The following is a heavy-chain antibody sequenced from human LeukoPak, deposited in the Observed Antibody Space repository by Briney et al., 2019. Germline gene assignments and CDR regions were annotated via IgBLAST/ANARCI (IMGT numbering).Heavy chain of an antibody. Sequence: GGSLRLSCAASGFTFSDYYMSWIRQAPGKGLEWVSYISSSGSTIYYADSVKGRFTISRDNAKNSLYLQMNSLRAGDTAVYYCARAFEYCSGGSCYSYAFDIWGQGTMVTVSS. CDR3: ARAFEYCSGGSCYSYAFDI. V-gene: IGHV3-11*04. CDR2: ISSSGSTI. J-gene: IGHJ3*02. D-gene: IGHD2-15*01. CDR1: GFTFSDYY.